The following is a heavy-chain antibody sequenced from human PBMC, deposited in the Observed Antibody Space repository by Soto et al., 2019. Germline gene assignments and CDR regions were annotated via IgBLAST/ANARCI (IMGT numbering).Heavy chain of an antibody. J-gene: IGHJ5*02. V-gene: IGHV1-69*01. CDR2: IIPIFGTA. D-gene: IGHD2-15*01. CDR1: GGTFSSYA. CDR3: ARDLGYCSGGSCYGGSGFDP. Sequence: QVQLVQSGAEVKKPGSSVKVSCKASGGTFSSYAISWVRQAPGQGLEWMGGIIPIFGTANYAQKFQGRVTITADESTSTAYMELSSLRSEDTAVYYCARDLGYCSGGSCYGGSGFDPWGQGTLVTVSS.